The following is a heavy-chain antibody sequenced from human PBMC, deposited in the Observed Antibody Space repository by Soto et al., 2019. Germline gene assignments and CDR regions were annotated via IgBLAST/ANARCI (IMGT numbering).Heavy chain of an antibody. V-gene: IGHV3-74*01. CDR2: INSDGTTT. D-gene: IGHD3-16*01. J-gene: IGHJ6*02. CDR1: GFTFSTYG. CDR3: ANDAYYDRGV. Sequence: EVQLVESGGGLVQPGGSLRLSCAASGFTFSTYGMHWVRQAPGKGLVWVSRINSDGTTTNYADSVKGRFTMSRDNAKNTLYLQMNSLRAEDTAVYYCANDAYYDRGVWGQGTTVTVSS.